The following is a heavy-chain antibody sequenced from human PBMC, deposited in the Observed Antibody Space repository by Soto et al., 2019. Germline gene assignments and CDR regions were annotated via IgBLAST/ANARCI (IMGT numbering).Heavy chain of an antibody. CDR3: AGRQGYYWYYGMDV. J-gene: IGHJ6*02. Sequence: SETLSLTCAVYGGSFSGYYWSWIRQPPGKGLEWIGEINHSGSTNYNPSLKSRVTISVDTSKNQFSRKLSSVTAADTAVYYCAGRQGYYWYYGMDVWGQGTTVTVSS. CDR1: GGSFSGYY. CDR2: INHSGST. V-gene: IGHV4-34*01. D-gene: IGHD1-26*01.